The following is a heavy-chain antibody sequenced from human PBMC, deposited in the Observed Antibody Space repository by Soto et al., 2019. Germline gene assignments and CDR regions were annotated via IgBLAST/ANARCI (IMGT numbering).Heavy chain of an antibody. Sequence: EVQLVQSGAEVKKPGESLKISCKGSGYNFATHWVAWLRQMPGKGLEWMGIISPGDSDTTYSPSFQGRVNISVDKSLNTAYLQWNSLKASDTAMYYCARPPEGYCSGGNCHFDYWGQGTLVTVSS. CDR1: GYNFATHW. D-gene: IGHD2-15*01. J-gene: IGHJ4*02. V-gene: IGHV5-51*01. CDR3: ARPPEGYCSGGNCHFDY. CDR2: ISPGDSDT.